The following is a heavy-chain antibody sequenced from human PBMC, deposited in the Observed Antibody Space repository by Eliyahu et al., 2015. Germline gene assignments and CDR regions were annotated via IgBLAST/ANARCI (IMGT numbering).Heavy chain of an antibody. J-gene: IGHJ6*03. D-gene: IGHD3-10*01. Sequence: QLQLQESGPGLVKPSETLSLTCTVSGXSISXXSYYWGWIRXPPGKGXEWXGSIYYSGSTYYNPSLKSRVTISVDTSKNQFSLKLSSVTAADTAVYYCARRAALLWFREGGYMDVWGKGTTVTVSS. CDR3: ARRAALLWFREGGYMDV. CDR2: IYYSGST. V-gene: IGHV4-39*01. CDR1: GXSISXXSYY.